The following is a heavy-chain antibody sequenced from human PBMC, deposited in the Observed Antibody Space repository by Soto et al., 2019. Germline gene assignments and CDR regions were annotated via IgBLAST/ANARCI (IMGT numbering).Heavy chain of an antibody. D-gene: IGHD6-19*01. Sequence: ASVKVSCKASGYTFTDYYLHWVRQAPGQGLEWMGGINPSSGGAHYRQKFQGRVTMTRDTSINTAYLDLSKLRSDDTAVYYCATPRESGWHNIDYWGQGTLVTVSS. CDR1: GYTFTDYY. CDR2: INPSSGGA. J-gene: IGHJ4*02. V-gene: IGHV1-2*02. CDR3: ATPRESGWHNIDY.